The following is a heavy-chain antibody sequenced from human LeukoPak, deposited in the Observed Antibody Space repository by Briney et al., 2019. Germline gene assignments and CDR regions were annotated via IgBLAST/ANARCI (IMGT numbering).Heavy chain of an antibody. Sequence: GGSLRLSCAASGFTVSNNYMSWVRQAPGKGLGWVSVIYSGGITYYADSVKGRFTISRDNSKNTLYLQMNSLRADDTATYYCAKGSSSSRPYYFDCWGQGTLVTVSS. D-gene: IGHD6-13*01. CDR1: GFTVSNNY. V-gene: IGHV3-53*01. CDR2: IYSGGIT. CDR3: AKGSSSSRPYYFDC. J-gene: IGHJ4*02.